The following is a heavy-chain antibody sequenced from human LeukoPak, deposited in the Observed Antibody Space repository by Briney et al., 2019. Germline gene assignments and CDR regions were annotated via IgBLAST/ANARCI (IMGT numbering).Heavy chain of an antibody. CDR1: GFTVSSYY. V-gene: IGHV3-53*05. CDR2: IYSGGST. Sequence: GGSLRLSCAASGFTVSSYYMSWDRQAPGKGLEWVSVIYSGGSTYYADSVKGRFTISRDKSKNTVYLQMNSLRFEDTAMYYCARNWFDPWGQGTLVTVSS. J-gene: IGHJ5*02. CDR3: ARNWFDP.